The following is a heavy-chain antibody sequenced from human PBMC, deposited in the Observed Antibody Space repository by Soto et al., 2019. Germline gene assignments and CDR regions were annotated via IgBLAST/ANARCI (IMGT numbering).Heavy chain of an antibody. CDR1: GGSISSGDYY. J-gene: IGHJ5*02. CDR3: AREDLSAVAAAPYDWLDP. V-gene: IGHV4-30-4*01. D-gene: IGHD6-13*01. Sequence: QVQLQESGPGLVKPSQTLSLTCTVSGGSISSGDYYWSWILQPPGKGLEWIGYISYSWSIYYNPSRKSRVTISQDTSKNQFYLKLRSVTAADTAVYYCAREDLSAVAAAPYDWLDPWGQGTLVTVSS. CDR2: ISYSWSI.